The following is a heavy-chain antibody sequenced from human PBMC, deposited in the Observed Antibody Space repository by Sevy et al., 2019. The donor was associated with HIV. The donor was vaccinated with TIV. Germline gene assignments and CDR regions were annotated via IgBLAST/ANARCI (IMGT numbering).Heavy chain of an antibody. CDR3: ARDFCSGGSCYSAFVY. Sequence: ASVKVSCKGSGYTFNNYIIYWVRQAPGQSLEWMGWVNTASGVTKYSQKFQGRVIITTDTSARTVYMELNNLRSEDTAFYFCARDFCSGGSCYSAFVYLGQGTVVTVSS. V-gene: IGHV1-3*04. D-gene: IGHD2-15*01. CDR2: VNTASGVT. J-gene: IGHJ4*02. CDR1: GYTFNNYI.